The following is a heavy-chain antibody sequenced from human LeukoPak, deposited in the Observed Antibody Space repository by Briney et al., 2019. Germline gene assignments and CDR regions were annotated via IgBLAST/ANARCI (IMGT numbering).Heavy chain of an antibody. Sequence: GGSLRLSCAVSGFTITDYAMSWVCQAPGKGLEWVSGISGSGETTNYADSVKGRFTISIDNAKNTVYLQMNSLRAEDTAVYYCPTIQTTVTKGWGQGTLVTVSS. J-gene: IGHJ4*02. D-gene: IGHD4-17*01. CDR1: GFTITDYA. V-gene: IGHV3-23*01. CDR2: ISGSGETT. CDR3: PTIQTTVTKG.